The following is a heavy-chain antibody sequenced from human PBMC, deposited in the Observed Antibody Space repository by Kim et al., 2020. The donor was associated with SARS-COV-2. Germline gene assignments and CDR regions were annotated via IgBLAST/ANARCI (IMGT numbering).Heavy chain of an antibody. Sequence: ASVKVSCKAPGYTFTNYHIHWVRQATGQGLEWMGWMDPVSGSTGYAQKVQDRVTMTRDASISTAYMELSSLRYEDTAVYCCVGTIGWGSQDWIFDFWGRGTLITVSS. CDR1: GYTFTNYH. CDR3: VGTIGWGSQDWIFDF. D-gene: IGHD3-16*01. J-gene: IGHJ2*01. CDR2: MDPVSGST. V-gene: IGHV1-8*01.